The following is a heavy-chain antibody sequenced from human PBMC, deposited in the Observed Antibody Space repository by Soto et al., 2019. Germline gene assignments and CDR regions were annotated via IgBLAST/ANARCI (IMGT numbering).Heavy chain of an antibody. CDR3: ARDRGNDYGDYVVFDY. CDR2: INPNSGGT. V-gene: IGHV1-2*04. D-gene: IGHD4-17*01. J-gene: IGHJ4*02. CDR1: GYTFTGYY. Sequence: ASVKVSCKASGYTFTGYYMHWVRQAPGQGLEWMGWINPNSGGTNYAQKFQGWVTMTRDTSISTAYMELSRLRSDDTAVYYCARDRGNDYGDYVVFDYWGQGTLVTVSS.